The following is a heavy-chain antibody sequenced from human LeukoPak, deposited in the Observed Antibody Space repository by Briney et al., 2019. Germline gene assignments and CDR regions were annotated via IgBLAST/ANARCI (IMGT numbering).Heavy chain of an antibody. CDR2: IIPIFGTA. V-gene: IGHV1-69*05. CDR1: GGTFSSYA. J-gene: IGHJ4*02. CDR3: ARVPLGGEYYFDY. Sequence: ASVKVSSKASGGTFSSYAISWVRQAPGQGLEWMGRIIPIFGTANYAQKFQGRVTITTDESTSTAYMELSSLRSEDTAVYYCARVPLGGEYYFDYWGQGTLVTVSS. D-gene: IGHD3-16*01.